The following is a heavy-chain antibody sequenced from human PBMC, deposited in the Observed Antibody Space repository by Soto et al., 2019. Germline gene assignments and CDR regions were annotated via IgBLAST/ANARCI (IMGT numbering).Heavy chain of an antibody. CDR3: AKTDLQLWYGY. J-gene: IGHJ4*02. Sequence: GALRVSCAASGFTFSSDAMSWVRQAPGKGLEWVSAISGSGGSTYYADSVKGRFTISRDNSKNTLYLQMNSLRAEDTAVYYCAKTDLQLWYGYWGQGPLVTVSS. D-gene: IGHD5-18*01. V-gene: IGHV3-23*01. CDR1: GFTFSSDA. CDR2: ISGSGGST.